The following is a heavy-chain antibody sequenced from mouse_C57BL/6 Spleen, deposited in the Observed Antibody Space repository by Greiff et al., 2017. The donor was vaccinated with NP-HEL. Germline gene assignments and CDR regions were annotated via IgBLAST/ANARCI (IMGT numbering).Heavy chain of an antibody. D-gene: IGHD2-4*01. Sequence: VQLKQSGPELVKPGASVKMSCKASGYTFTDYNMHWVKQSHGKSLEWIGYINPNNGGTSYNQKFKGKATLTVNKSSSTAYMELRSLTSEDSAVYYCARGGIYYDYDWDFAYWGQGTLVTVSA. CDR1: GYTFTDYN. CDR2: INPNNGGT. CDR3: ARGGIYYDYDWDFAY. V-gene: IGHV1-22*01. J-gene: IGHJ3*01.